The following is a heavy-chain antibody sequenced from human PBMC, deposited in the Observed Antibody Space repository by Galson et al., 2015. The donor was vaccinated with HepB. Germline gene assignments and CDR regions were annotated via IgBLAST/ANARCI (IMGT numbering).Heavy chain of an antibody. V-gene: IGHV3-7*01. J-gene: IGHJ4*02. CDR3: ARLTRLDSRYSPIDF. Sequence: SLRLSCAASGFTFSRYWMTWVRRAPGKGLEWVADIKQDGSERKYVDSVKGRFTISRDNGKNSLFLQMNSLRVEDSAVYFCARLTRLDSRYSPIDFRGQGTLLTVSS. D-gene: IGHD2-15*01. CDR1: GFTFSRYW. CDR2: IKQDGSER.